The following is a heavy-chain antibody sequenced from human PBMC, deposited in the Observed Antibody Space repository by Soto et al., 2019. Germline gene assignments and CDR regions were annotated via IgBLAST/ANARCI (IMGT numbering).Heavy chain of an antibody. CDR2: ISAYNGNT. CDR1: GYTFTSYG. V-gene: IGHV1-18*01. J-gene: IGHJ5*02. CDR3: ARDAHTIFGVVITNWFDP. Sequence: ASVKVSCKASGYTFTSYGISWVQQAPGQGLEWMGWISAYNGNTNYAQKLQGRVTMTTDTSTSTAYMELRSLRSDDTAVYYCARDAHTIFGVVITNWFDPWGQGTLVTVSS. D-gene: IGHD3-3*01.